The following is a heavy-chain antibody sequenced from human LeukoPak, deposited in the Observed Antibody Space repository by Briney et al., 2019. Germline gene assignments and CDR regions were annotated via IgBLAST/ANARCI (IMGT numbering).Heavy chain of an antibody. CDR3: ATAFRGSYDN. D-gene: IGHD1-26*01. J-gene: IGHJ4*02. V-gene: IGHV3-7*01. CDR1: GFTFSSYW. Sequence: GGSLRLSCAASGFTFSSYWMSWVRQAPGKGLVWVANIKQAGSDKYYVDSVKGRFTISRDNTKNSLYLQMNSLRAEDTAVYYCATAFRGSYDNWGQGTLVTVSS. CDR2: IKQAGSDK.